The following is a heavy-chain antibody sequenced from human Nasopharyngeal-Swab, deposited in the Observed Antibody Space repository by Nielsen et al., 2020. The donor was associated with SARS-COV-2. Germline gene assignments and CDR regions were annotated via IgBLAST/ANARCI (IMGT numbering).Heavy chain of an antibody. CDR3: ARMHCGGDCYSRGEDAFDL. Sequence: SVKVSCKASGGTFSRSAIRWFLPSPFFFLSFLGGIIPIFGTANYAQKFQGRVTITADEFTSTAYMELSSLRSVDTAVYYCARMHCGGDCYSRGEDAFDLWGQGTLVTVSS. CDR1: GGTFSRSA. J-gene: IGHJ3*01. D-gene: IGHD2-21*02. V-gene: IGHV1-69*13. CDR2: IIPIFGTA.